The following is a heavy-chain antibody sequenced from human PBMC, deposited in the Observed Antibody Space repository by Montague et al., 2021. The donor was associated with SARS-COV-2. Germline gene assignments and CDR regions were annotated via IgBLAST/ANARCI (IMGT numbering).Heavy chain of an antibody. CDR3: ARDRSGYLDY. Sequence: SLSLSCSASGFTVSSNYMSWVRQAPGKGLEWVSVIYNDGSTYYADSVKGRFTISRHNSKNTLYLQMNSLRAEDTAMYYCARDRSGYLDYWGQGTLVTVSS. CDR2: IYNDGST. D-gene: IGHD1-26*01. J-gene: IGHJ4*02. V-gene: IGHV3-53*04. CDR1: GFTVSSNY.